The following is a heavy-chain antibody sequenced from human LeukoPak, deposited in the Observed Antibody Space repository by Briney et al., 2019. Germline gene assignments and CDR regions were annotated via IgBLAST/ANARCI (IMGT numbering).Heavy chain of an antibody. CDR3: ARLAWGRLDY. D-gene: IGHD7-27*01. CDR2: IYYSGST. V-gene: IGHV4-59*08. CDR1: GGSISSYY. Sequence: SETLSLTCTVSGGSISSYYWSWIRQPPGKGLEWIGYIYYSGSTNYNPSLKSRVTISVDTSKNQFSLNLSSVTAADTAVYYCARLAWGRLDYWGQGTLVTVSS. J-gene: IGHJ4*02.